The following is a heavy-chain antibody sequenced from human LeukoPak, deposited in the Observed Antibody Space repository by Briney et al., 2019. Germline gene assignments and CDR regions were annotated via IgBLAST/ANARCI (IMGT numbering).Heavy chain of an antibody. CDR1: GGSISSSSYY. Sequence: PSETLSLTCTGSGGSISSSSYYWGWIRQPPGKGLEWIGSIYYSGSTYYNPSLKSRVTISVDTSKNQFSLKLSSVTAADTAVYYCARHPNYMDVWGKGTTVTVSS. V-gene: IGHV4-39*01. CDR3: ARHPNYMDV. J-gene: IGHJ6*03. CDR2: IYYSGST.